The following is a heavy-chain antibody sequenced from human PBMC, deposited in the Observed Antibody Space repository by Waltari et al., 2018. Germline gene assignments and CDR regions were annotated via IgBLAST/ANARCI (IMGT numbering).Heavy chain of an antibody. J-gene: IGHJ5*02. CDR3: ARSPPGDAETTGALRFDP. D-gene: IGHD4-17*01. CDR2: ISSSSSYI. CDR1: GFTFSSYS. Sequence: EVQLVESGGGLIQPGGSLRLSCAASGFTFSSYSMNWVRKAPGKGLEWVSSISSSSSYIYYAYSVKGRFTISRDNAKNSLYLQMNSLRAEDTAVYYCARSPPGDAETTGALRFDPWGQGTLVTVSS. V-gene: IGHV3-21*01.